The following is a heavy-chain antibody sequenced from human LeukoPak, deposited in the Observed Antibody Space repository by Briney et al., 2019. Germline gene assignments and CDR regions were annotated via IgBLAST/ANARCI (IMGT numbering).Heavy chain of an antibody. CDR2: INHSGST. CDR1: GGSFSGYY. J-gene: IGHJ4*02. D-gene: IGHD2-2*01. CDR3: ARETGYCSSTSCESNFDY. Sequence: PSETPSLTCAVYGGSFSGYYWSWIRQPPGKGLEWIGEINHSGSTNYNPSLKSRVTISVDTSKNQFSLKLSSVTAADTAVYYCARETGYCSSTSCESNFDYWGQGTLVTVSS. V-gene: IGHV4-34*01.